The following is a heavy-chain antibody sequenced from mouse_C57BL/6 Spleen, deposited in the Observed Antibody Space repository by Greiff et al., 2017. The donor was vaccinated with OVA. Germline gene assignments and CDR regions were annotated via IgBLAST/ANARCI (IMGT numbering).Heavy chain of an antibody. CDR2: ISSGSSTI. Sequence: DVQLVESGGGLVKPGGSLKLSCAASGFTFSDYGMHWVRQAPEKGLEWVVYISSGSSTIYYADTVKGRFTISRDNAKNTLFLQMTSLRSEDTAMYYCARRVGLNYFDYWGQGTTLTVSS. V-gene: IGHV5-17*01. CDR1: GFTFSDYG. J-gene: IGHJ2*01. CDR3: ARRVGLNYFDY. D-gene: IGHD4-1*01.